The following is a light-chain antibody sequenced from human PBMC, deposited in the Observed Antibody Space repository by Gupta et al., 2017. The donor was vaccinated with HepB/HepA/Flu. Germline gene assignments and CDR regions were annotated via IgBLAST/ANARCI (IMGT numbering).Light chain of an antibody. CDR2: GNS. V-gene: IGLV1-40*01. CDR3: QSYDSSLSGSWV. CDR1: SPNIGAGYD. J-gene: IGLJ3*02. Sequence: QSVLTQPPSVSGAPGPRVPISCTGSSPNIGAGYDVHWYQQLPGTAPKLLIYGNSNRPSGVPDRFSGSKSGTSASLAITGLQAEDEADYYCQSYDSSLSGSWVFGGGTKLTVL.